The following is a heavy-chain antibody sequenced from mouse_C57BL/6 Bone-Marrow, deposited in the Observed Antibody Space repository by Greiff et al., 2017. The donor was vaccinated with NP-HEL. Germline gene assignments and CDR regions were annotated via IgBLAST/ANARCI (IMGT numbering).Heavy chain of an antibody. CDR3: ASPNWDWYFDV. Sequence: VQLKESGGDLVKPGGSLKLSCAASGFTFSSYGMSWVRQTPDKRLEWVATISSGGSYTYYPDSVKGRFTISRDNAKNTLYLQMSSLKSEDTAMYYCASPNWDWYFDVWGTGTTVTVSS. D-gene: IGHD4-1*01. V-gene: IGHV5-6*01. J-gene: IGHJ1*03. CDR2: ISSGGSYT. CDR1: GFTFSSYG.